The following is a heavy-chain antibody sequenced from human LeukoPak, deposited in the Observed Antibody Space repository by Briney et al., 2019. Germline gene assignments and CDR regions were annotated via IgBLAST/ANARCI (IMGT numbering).Heavy chain of an antibody. Sequence: SETLSLTCTVSGGSISSYYWTWIRQPPGKGLEWVGYIYKDGDTNYNPSLTSRVTMSIDTSKKQFSLKLRSVTAADTAFYYCARYDGSAGDYWGQGILVTVSS. CDR2: IYKDGDT. V-gene: IGHV4-59*01. J-gene: IGHJ4*02. D-gene: IGHD3-10*01. CDR1: GGSISSYY. CDR3: ARYDGSAGDY.